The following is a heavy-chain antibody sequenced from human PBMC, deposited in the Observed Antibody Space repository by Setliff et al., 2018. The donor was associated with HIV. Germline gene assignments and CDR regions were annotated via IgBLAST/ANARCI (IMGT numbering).Heavy chain of an antibody. Sequence: ETLSLTCAVSGGSISRSNWWSWVRQPPGKGLEWIGEIYHSGNTNYNPSLKSRVTVSVDKSKNQFSLKLSSVTAADTAVYYCARRGGSFPHDAFDIWGQGTMVTVSS. CDR1: GGSISRSNW. J-gene: IGHJ3*02. CDR2: IYHSGNT. V-gene: IGHV4-4*02. D-gene: IGHD1-26*01. CDR3: ARRGGSFPHDAFDI.